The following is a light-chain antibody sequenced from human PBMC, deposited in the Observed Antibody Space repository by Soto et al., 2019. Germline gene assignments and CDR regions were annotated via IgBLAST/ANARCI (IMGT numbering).Light chain of an antibody. CDR1: NSNIGAGYD. J-gene: IGLJ1*01. V-gene: IGLV1-40*01. Sequence: QSVLTQPPSVSGAPGQRVTISCTGSNSNIGAGYDVHWYQQLPGTAPKLLIYGNSNRPSGVPDRFSGSKSGTSASLTITGPQAEAEADYYCQSNGDSRSSYVFGTGTKVT. CDR3: QSNGDSRSSYV. CDR2: GNS.